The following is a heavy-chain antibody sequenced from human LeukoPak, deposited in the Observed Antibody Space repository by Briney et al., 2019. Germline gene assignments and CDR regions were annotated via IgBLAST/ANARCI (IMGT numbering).Heavy chain of an antibody. D-gene: IGHD5-18*01. J-gene: IGHJ4*02. CDR2: INHSGST. CDR1: GGSISSGGFS. V-gene: IGHV4-34*01. CDR3: ARGGYSYGYNY. Sequence: KTSETLSLTCGVSGGSISSGGFSWSWIRQPPGKGLEWIGEINHSGSTNYNPSLKSRVTISVDTSKNQFSLKLSSVTAADTAVYYCARGGYSYGYNYWGQGTLVTVSS.